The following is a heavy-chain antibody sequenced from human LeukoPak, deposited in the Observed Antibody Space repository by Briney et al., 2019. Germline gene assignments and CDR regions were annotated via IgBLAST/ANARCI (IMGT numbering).Heavy chain of an antibody. Sequence: SETLSLTCTVSGASISSDYWSWIRQPPGMGLEWIGDIHYTGTTNYNPSLKSRVTISVDTSKTQFSLKLSSVTAADTAVYYCARDLNYYDSSGYLYYFDYWGQGTLVTVSS. CDR3: ARDLNYYDSSGYLYYFDY. J-gene: IGHJ4*02. CDR1: GASISSDY. V-gene: IGHV4-59*12. CDR2: IHYTGTT. D-gene: IGHD3-22*01.